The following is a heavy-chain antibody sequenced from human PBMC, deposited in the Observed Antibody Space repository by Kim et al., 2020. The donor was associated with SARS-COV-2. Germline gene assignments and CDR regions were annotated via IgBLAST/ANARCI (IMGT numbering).Heavy chain of an antibody. CDR1: GYTFTSYG. CDR2: ISAYNGNT. D-gene: IGHD4-17*01. Sequence: ASVKVSCKASGYTFTSYGISWVRQAPGQGLEWMGWISAYNGNTNYAQKLQGRVTMTTDTSTSTAYMELRSLRSDDTAVYYCARDRVAFDYGGNSGGHGGYWGQGTLVTVSS. V-gene: IGHV1-18*04. CDR3: ARDRVAFDYGGNSGGHGGY. J-gene: IGHJ4*02.